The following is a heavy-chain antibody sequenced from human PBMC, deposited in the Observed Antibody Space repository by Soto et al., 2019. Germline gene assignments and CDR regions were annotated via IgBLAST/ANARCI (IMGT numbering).Heavy chain of an antibody. CDR3: AKTTYDFWSGYYLS. CDR1: GFTFSSYA. D-gene: IGHD3-3*01. CDR2: ISGSGGST. V-gene: IGHV3-23*01. Sequence: GGSLRLSCAASGFTFSSYAMSWVRQAPGKGLEWVSAISGSGGSTYYADSVKGRFTISRDNSKNTLYLQMNSLRAEDTAVYYCAKTTYDFWSGYYLSWGQGTLVTVSS. J-gene: IGHJ5*02.